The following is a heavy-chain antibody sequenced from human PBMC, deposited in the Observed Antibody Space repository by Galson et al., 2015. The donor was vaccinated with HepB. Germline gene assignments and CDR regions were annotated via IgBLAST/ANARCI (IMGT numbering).Heavy chain of an antibody. CDR2: INSKANSYAT. Sequence: SLRLSCAASGFTFSNAWMSWVRQAPGKGLEWVGRINSKANSYATAYATSVKGRFTISRDDSRNTAYLQMNSLKAEDTAVYYCASPGASWEGVDHWGQGTLVTVSS. J-gene: IGHJ4*02. CDR1: GFTFSNAW. V-gene: IGHV3-73*01. CDR3: ASPGASWEGVDH. D-gene: IGHD1-26*01.